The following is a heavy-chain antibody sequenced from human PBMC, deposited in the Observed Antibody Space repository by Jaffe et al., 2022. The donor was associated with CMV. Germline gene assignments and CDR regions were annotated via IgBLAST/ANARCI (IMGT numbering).Heavy chain of an antibody. CDR3: ARNTAAPSGGMDV. V-gene: IGHV3-48*02. Sequence: EVQLVESGGGLVQPGGSLRLSCAASGFTFSPYSMNWVRQAPGKGLECISYLSGNSKTIYYANSVKGRFTISRDNAKNSLYLQMNSLRDEDTAVYYCARNTAAPSGGMDVWGQGTTVTVSS. CDR1: GFTFSPYS. D-gene: IGHD6-6*01. J-gene: IGHJ6*02. CDR2: LSGNSKTI.